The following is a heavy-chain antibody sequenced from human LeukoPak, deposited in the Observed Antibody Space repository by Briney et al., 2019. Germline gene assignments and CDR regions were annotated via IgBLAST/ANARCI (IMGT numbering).Heavy chain of an antibody. CDR1: GFTFSSYA. CDR3: ARPPPARNYYDSSGYYSFFDY. V-gene: IGHV3-23*01. CDR2: ISGSGGST. D-gene: IGHD3-22*01. Sequence: GGSLRLSCAASGFTFSSYAMSWVRQAPGKGLEWVSAISGSGGSTYYADSVKGRFTISRNNSKNTLYLQMNSLRAEDTAVYYCARPPPARNYYDSSGYYSFFDYWGQGTLVTVSS. J-gene: IGHJ4*02.